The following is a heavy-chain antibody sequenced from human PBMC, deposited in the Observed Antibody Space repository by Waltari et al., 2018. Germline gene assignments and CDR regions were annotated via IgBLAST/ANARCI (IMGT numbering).Heavy chain of an antibody. D-gene: IGHD2-8*01. J-gene: IGHJ1*01. CDR3: ARVCTNEKKYFQH. V-gene: IGHV1-2*02. CDR2: INPNSGGT. CDR1: GYTFTGHY. Sequence: QVQLVQSGAEVKKPGASVKVSCKASGYTFTGHYMHWVRTAPGQGLDWRGWINPNSGGTNYAQKFQGRVTMTRDTSISTAYMELSRLRSDDTAVYYCARVCTNEKKYFQHWGQGTLVTVSS.